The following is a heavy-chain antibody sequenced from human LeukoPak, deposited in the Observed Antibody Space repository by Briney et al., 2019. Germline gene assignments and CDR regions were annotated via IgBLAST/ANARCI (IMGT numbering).Heavy chain of an antibody. CDR1: GFTFSSYA. CDR2: ISGSGGST. D-gene: IGHD3-3*01. V-gene: IGHV3-23*01. Sequence: GGSLRLSCAASGFTFSSYAMSWVRQAPGKGLEWVSAISGSGGSTYYADSVKGRFTISRDNSKNTLYMQMNSLRAEDTAVYYCAKRNYDFWSGYYRRAENHFDYWGQGTLVTVSS. CDR3: AKRNYDFWSGYYRRAENHFDY. J-gene: IGHJ4*02.